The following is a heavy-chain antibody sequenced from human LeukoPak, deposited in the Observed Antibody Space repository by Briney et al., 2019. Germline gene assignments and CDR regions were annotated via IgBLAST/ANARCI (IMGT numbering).Heavy chain of an antibody. J-gene: IGHJ3*02. Sequence: SETLSLTCTVSGGSISSGDYYWSWIRQPPGKGLERIGYIYYSGSTYYNPSLKSRVTKSVDTSKNQFSLKLSSVTAADTAVYYCAKHGSGSYYKDAFDIWGQGTMVTVSS. D-gene: IGHD3-10*01. CDR1: GGSISSGDYY. CDR3: AKHGSGSYYKDAFDI. CDR2: IYYSGST. V-gene: IGHV4-30-4*08.